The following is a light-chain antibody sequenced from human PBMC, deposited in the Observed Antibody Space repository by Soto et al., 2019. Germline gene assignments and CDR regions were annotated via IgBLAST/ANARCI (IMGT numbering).Light chain of an antibody. J-gene: IGKJ2*01. V-gene: IGKV3-20*01. Sequence: EIVLTQSPGTLSLSPGERATLSCRASQSVSSSYLAWYQKKPGQAPRLLIYGASNRATGIPDSFSGSGSATDFTLTISRLEPEDFSVYYCQQYGISPYTFGQGTKLDIK. CDR3: QQYGISPYT. CDR2: GAS. CDR1: QSVSSSY.